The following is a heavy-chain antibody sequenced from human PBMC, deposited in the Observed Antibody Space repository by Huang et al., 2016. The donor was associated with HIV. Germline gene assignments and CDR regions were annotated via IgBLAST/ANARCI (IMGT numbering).Heavy chain of an antibody. D-gene: IGHD3-9*01. CDR2: LDPEIGET. CDR1: EYTLTELS. Sequence: QVQLVQSRAEVKKPGASVKVSCKVSEYTLTELSIHWVRQPPGKGLGWMGGLDPEIGETIKVQKFQGRVTMTEDTSTETAFMELSGLRPEDTAVYYCATGFDVFFDFWGQGTLVTVSS. CDR3: ATGFDVFFDF. J-gene: IGHJ4*02. V-gene: IGHV1-24*01.